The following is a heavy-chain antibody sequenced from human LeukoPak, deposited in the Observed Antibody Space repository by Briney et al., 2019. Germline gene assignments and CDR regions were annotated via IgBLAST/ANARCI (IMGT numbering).Heavy chain of an antibody. CDR2: ISRRSGAT. CDR1: VSIFTDYY. D-gene: IGHD2-21*01. V-gene: IGHV1-2*02. J-gene: IGHJ4*02. Sequence: GASVTVSFTASVSIFTDYYMHWVRHAPGGGIERMGWISRRSGATKIAKKFQGRVTLTRDTSISTAYVLLTNLASADNAVFYFWSWAGGNSVVDSFDSWGQGTLVIVSS. CDR3: WSWAGGNSVVDSFDS.